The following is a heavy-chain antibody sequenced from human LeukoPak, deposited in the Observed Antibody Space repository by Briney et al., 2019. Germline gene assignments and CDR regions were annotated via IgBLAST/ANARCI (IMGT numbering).Heavy chain of an antibody. CDR1: GGSISGYY. J-gene: IGHJ4*02. Sequence: PSETLSLTCTVSGGSISGYYWNWIPQSPEKGLEWIGYIYHSGTINFNPSLKARVTMSIDTSKNQFSLKLSSVTAADTAVYYCAKSRSLGLQYFDTWGQGTLATVSS. CDR3: AKSRSLGLQYFDT. D-gene: IGHD4-11*01. CDR2: IYHSGTI. V-gene: IGHV4-59*01.